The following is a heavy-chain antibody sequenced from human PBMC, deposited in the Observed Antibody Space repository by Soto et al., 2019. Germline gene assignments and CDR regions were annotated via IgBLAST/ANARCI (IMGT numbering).Heavy chain of an antibody. J-gene: IGHJ3*02. CDR3: GRGDYANAFDI. V-gene: IGHV4-30-2*01. CDR1: GGSISSGGYS. Sequence: QLQLQESGSGLVTPSQTLSLTCAVSGGSISSGGYSWNWIRQPPGKGLEWIGNIYHSGSTNYNASLKXRXTXSXNRAKNQFSLKLSSVTAADTAVYYCGRGDYANAFDIWGQGTMVTVSS. CDR2: IYHSGST. D-gene: IGHD4-17*01.